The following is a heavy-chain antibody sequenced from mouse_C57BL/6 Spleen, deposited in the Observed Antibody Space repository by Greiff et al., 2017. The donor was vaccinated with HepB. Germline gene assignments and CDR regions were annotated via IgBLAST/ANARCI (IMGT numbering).Heavy chain of an antibody. CDR3: ARGSLYYDYDTFAY. CDR1: GYTFTSYW. D-gene: IGHD2-4*01. J-gene: IGHJ3*01. V-gene: IGHV1-53*01. CDR2: INPSNGGT. Sequence: QVQLQQPGTELVKPGASVKLSSKASGYTFTSYWMHWVKQRPGQGLEWIGNINPSNGGTNYNEKFKSKATLTVDKSSSTAYMQLSSLTSEDSAVYYCARGSLYYDYDTFAYWGQGTLVTVSA.